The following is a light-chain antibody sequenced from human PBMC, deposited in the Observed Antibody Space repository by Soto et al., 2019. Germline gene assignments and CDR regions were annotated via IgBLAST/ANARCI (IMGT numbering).Light chain of an antibody. CDR2: DAS. Sequence: GERATLSCRASQSVSSYLAWYQQKPGQAPRLLIYDASNRATGIPARFSGSGSGTDFTLTISSLEPEDFAVYYCQQRSNWPPITFGQGTRLEIK. V-gene: IGKV3-11*01. CDR3: QQRSNWPPIT. CDR1: QSVSSY. J-gene: IGKJ5*01.